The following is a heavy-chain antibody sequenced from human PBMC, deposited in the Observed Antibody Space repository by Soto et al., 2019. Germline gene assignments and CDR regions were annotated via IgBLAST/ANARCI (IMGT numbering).Heavy chain of an antibody. CDR1: GFTFSSYG. CDR3: AKYYYDSSGWDAFDI. D-gene: IGHD3-22*01. CDR2: ISYDGSNK. J-gene: IGHJ3*02. Sequence: PGGSLRLSCAASGFTFSSYGMHWVRQAPGKGLEWVAVISYDGSNKYYADSVKGRFTISRDNSKNTLYLQMNSLRAEDTAVYYCAKYYYDSSGWDAFDIWGQGPMVTGS. V-gene: IGHV3-30*18.